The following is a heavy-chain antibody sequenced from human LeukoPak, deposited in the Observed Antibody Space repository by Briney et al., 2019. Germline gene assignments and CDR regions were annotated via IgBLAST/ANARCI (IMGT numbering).Heavy chain of an antibody. J-gene: IGHJ3*02. CDR3: VRGVGSSTSCYVRAFDI. Sequence: PGGSLRLSCAASGFTFSNSLMHAVCQAPEKGLEWVADIKCDGSEKCYVDSVKSRLTISRDNAKNSLYLQVNSLRAEDMTVYYCVRGVGSSTSCYVRAFDIWGQGTMVTVSS. V-gene: IGHV3-52*01. CDR2: IKCDGSEK. CDR1: GFTFSNSL. D-gene: IGHD2-2*01.